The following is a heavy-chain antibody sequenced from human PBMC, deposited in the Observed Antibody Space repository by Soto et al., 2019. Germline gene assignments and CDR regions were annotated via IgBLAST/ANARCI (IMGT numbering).Heavy chain of an antibody. Sequence: SQTLSLTCAISGDSVSSSSVTWNWIRQSPSRGLEWLGRTYYRSKWYNDYAESVKSRITINPDTSKNQFSLQLNSVTPEDTAVYYCARGVLWFGELLNGMDVWGQGTTVTVSS. V-gene: IGHV6-1*01. CDR1: GDSVSSSSVT. CDR2: TYYRSKWYN. J-gene: IGHJ6*02. D-gene: IGHD3-10*01. CDR3: ARGVLWFGELLNGMDV.